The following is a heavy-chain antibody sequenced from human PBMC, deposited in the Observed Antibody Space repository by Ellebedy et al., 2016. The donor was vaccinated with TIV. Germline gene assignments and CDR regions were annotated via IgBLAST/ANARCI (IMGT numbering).Heavy chain of an antibody. CDR2: MNWNGGST. CDR3: ARDDGVAGPDY. CDR1: GFTFDDYD. J-gene: IGHJ4*02. V-gene: IGHV3-20*04. D-gene: IGHD6-19*01. Sequence: PGGSLRLSCSASGFTFDDYDMSWVRQAPGKGMEWGSGMNWNGGSTGYADYVKGRFTISRDNAKNSLYLQMNSQRAEDTALYYWARDDGVAGPDYWGQGTLVTVSS.